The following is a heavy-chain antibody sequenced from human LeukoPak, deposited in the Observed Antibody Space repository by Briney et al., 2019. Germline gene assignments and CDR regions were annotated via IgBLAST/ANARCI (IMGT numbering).Heavy chain of an antibody. Sequence: PGGSLRLSCAASGSTFSSYSMNWVRQAPGKGLEWVSSISSSSSYIYYADSVKGRFTISRDNAKNSLYLQMNSLRAEDTAVYYCASGADYSNYHGLDWGQGTLVTVSS. CDR3: ASGADYSNYHGLD. D-gene: IGHD4-11*01. CDR1: GSTFSSYS. V-gene: IGHV3-21*01. J-gene: IGHJ4*02. CDR2: ISSSSSYI.